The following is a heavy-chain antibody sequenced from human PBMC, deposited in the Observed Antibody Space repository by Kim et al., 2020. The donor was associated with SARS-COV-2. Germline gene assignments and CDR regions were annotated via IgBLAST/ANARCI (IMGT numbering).Heavy chain of an antibody. D-gene: IGHD2-2*01. Sequence: GGSLRLSCAASGFTFGDYAMHWVRQAPGKGLEWVSGISWNSGSIGYADSVKGRFTISRDNAKNSLYLQMNSLRAEDTALYYCAKDMGSIVVVPAATRFFSGPTTHYYYGMDVWRQGTTVTVSS. CDR1: GFTFGDYA. CDR3: AKDMGSIVVVPAATRFFSGPTTHYYYGMDV. CDR2: ISWNSGSI. J-gene: IGHJ6*02. V-gene: IGHV3-9*01.